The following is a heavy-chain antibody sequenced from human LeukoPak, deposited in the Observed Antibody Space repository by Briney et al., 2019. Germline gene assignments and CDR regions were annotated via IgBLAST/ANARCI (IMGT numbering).Heavy chain of an antibody. D-gene: IGHD3-3*01. V-gene: IGHV4-34*01. Sequence: SETLSLTCAVYGGSFSGYYWSWIRQPPGKGLEWIGEINHSGSTNCNPSLKSRVTISVDTSKNQFSLKLSSVTAADTAVYYCARGPPAYDFWSGYYTRILFDYWGQGTLVTVSS. J-gene: IGHJ4*02. CDR1: GGSFSGYY. CDR3: ARGPPAYDFWSGYYTRILFDY. CDR2: INHSGST.